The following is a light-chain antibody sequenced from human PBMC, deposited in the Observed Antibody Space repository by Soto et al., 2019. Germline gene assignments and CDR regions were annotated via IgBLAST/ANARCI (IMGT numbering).Light chain of an antibody. V-gene: IGLV2-8*01. CDR2: EVS. CDR1: SSDVGPYNY. Sequence: QSALTQPPSASGSPGQSVTISCTGTSSDVGPYNYVSWYQQHPGTAPKLMIYEVSKRSSGVPDRFSGSKSGNTASLTVSGLRAEDEADYYCSSYAGSSNFYVFGTGTKLTVL. J-gene: IGLJ1*01. CDR3: SSYAGSSNFYV.